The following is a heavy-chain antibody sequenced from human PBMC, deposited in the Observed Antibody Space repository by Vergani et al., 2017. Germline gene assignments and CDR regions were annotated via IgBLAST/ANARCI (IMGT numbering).Heavy chain of an antibody. CDR3: ARDGGHLGGSSTTLYYYYGMDV. J-gene: IGHJ6*02. CDR1: GYTFTSYG. CDR2: ISAYNGNT. V-gene: IGHV1-18*04. D-gene: IGHD2-2*01. Sequence: QVQLVQSGAEVKKPGASVKVSCKASGYTFTSYGISWVRQAPGQGLEWMGWISAYNGNTNYAQKLQGRVTMTTDTSTSPAYMELRSLRSDDTAVYYCARDGGHLGGSSTTLYYYYGMDVWGQGTTVTVSS.